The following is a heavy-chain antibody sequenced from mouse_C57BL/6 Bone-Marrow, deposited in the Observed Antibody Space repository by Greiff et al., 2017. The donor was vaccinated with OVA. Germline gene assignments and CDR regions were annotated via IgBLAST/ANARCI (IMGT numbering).Heavy chain of an antibody. D-gene: IGHD1-1*01. V-gene: IGHV5-4*03. CDR3: ARDPPPYYYGSSPCFAY. CDR1: GFTFSSYA. Sequence: EVKVVESGGGLVKPGGSLKLSCAASGFTFSSYAMSWVRQTPEKRLEWVATISDGGSYTYYPDNVKGRFTISRDNAKNNLYLQMSHLKSEDTAMYYCARDPPPYYYGSSPCFAYWGQGTLVTVSA. CDR2: ISDGGSYT. J-gene: IGHJ3*01.